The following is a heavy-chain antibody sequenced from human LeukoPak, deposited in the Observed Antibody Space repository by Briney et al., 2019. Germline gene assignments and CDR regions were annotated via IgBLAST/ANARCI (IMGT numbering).Heavy chain of an antibody. CDR2: IYHSGST. Sequence: PSETLSLTCTVSGYSISSGYYWGWIRQPPGKGLEWIGNIYHSGSTYYNPSLKSRVTISVDTSKNQFSLKLSSVTAADTAVYYCARGSTYDTFDIWGQGTMVSVSS. V-gene: IGHV4-38-2*02. CDR1: GYSISSGYY. CDR3: ARGSTYDTFDI. D-gene: IGHD5/OR15-5a*01. J-gene: IGHJ3*02.